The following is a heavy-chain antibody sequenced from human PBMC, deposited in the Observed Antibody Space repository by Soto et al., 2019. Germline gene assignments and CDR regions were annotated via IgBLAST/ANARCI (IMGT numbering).Heavy chain of an antibody. J-gene: IGHJ4*02. D-gene: IGHD4-17*01. CDR2: TNSGGDT. V-gene: IGHV3-66*01. CDR3: ARNVPVTALGY. Sequence: EVRLVESGGGLVQPGGSLRLSCAASGVTVGNNYMSWVRQAPGKGLEWVSVTNSGGDTRYADSVKGRFTMSRDSTKNTVYLQMDSLRAEDTAVYFCARNVPVTALGYWGQGSLVTVSS. CDR1: GVTVGNNY.